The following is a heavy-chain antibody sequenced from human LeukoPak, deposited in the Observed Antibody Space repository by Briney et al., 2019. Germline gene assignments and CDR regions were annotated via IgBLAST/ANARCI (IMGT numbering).Heavy chain of an antibody. V-gene: IGHV4-34*01. Sequence: SETLSLTCAVYGGSFSGHYWSWIRQPPGKGLEWIGEINHSGSTNYNPSLKSRVTISVDTSKNQFSLKLSSVTAADTAVYYCARGLSRLGYYDSRKYYFDYWGQGTLVTVSS. D-gene: IGHD3-22*01. CDR1: GGSFSGHY. J-gene: IGHJ4*02. CDR3: ARGLSRLGYYDSRKYYFDY. CDR2: INHSGST.